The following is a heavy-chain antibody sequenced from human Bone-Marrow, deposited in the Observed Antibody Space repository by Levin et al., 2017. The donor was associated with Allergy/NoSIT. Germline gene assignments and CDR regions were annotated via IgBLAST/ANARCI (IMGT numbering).Heavy chain of an antibody. J-gene: IGHJ6*02. D-gene: IGHD3-10*01. CDR2: IWYDGSNK. Sequence: GESLKISCAASGFTFSSYGMHWVRQAPGKGLEWVAVIWYDGSNKYYADSVKGRFTISRDNSKNTLYLQMNSLRAEDTAVYYCSILSMVPAQGLYGMDVWGQGTTVTVSS. CDR3: SILSMVPAQGLYGMDV. CDR1: GFTFSSYG. V-gene: IGHV3-33*01.